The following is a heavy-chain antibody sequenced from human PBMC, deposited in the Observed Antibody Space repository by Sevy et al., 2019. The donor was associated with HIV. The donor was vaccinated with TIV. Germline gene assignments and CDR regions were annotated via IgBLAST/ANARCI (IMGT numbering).Heavy chain of an antibody. Sequence: ASVKVSCKASGYTFTSYGISWVRQAPGQGLEWMGWISGYNGNTNYAQNLQGRFTMTTDTSTSTAYMELRSLGSDDTAVYYCARDPGMVRGATFDYWGQGTLVTVSS. CDR1: GYTFTSYG. D-gene: IGHD3-10*01. CDR3: ARDPGMVRGATFDY. CDR2: ISGYNGNT. V-gene: IGHV1-18*04. J-gene: IGHJ4*02.